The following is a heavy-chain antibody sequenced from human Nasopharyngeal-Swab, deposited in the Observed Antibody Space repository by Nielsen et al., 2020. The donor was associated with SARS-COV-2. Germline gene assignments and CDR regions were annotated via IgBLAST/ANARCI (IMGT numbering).Heavy chain of an antibody. CDR1: GYSFTSYW. V-gene: IGHV5-51*01. Sequence: GESLKISCKGSGYSFTSYWIGWVRQMPGKGLEWVGIIYPGDSDTRYSPSFQGQVTISADKSISTAYLQWSSLKASDTAMYYCARSGDQNYYYYGMDVWGQGTTVTVSS. CDR3: ARSGDQNYYYYGMDV. CDR2: IYPGDSDT. J-gene: IGHJ6*02. D-gene: IGHD2-21*02.